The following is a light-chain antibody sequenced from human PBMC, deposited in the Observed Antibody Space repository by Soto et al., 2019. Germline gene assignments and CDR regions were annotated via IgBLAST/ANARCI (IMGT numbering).Light chain of an antibody. CDR2: AAS. Sequence: DIQMTQSPSSLSASIGDRVTLTCRATEDINNYLAWFQQKPGKVPKLLIYAASTLHSGVPSRFSGSGSGTEFTLTISSLQPDDFATYYCQKYNSGGPLTFGGGTKVEIK. J-gene: IGKJ4*01. V-gene: IGKV1-27*01. CDR1: EDINNY. CDR3: QKYNSGGPLT.